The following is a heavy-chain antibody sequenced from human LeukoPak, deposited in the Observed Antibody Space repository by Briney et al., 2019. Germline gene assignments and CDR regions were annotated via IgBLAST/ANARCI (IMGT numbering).Heavy chain of an antibody. J-gene: IGHJ4*02. CDR3: ARGVGIQRWSFFFDY. D-gene: IGHD5-18*01. V-gene: IGHV4-59*01. CDR2: IYYSGIT. Sequence: SETLSLTCTVSDVSLNSYYWSWIRQPPGKGLEWIGFIYYSGITDYNSSLKGRVTFSLDTAKSQISLQLNSVTAADAAIYYCARGVGIQRWSFFFDYWGQGILVSVSS. CDR1: DVSLNSYY.